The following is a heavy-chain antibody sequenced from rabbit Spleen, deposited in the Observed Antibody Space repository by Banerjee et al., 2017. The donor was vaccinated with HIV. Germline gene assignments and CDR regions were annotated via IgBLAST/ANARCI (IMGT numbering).Heavy chain of an antibody. D-gene: IGHD8-1*01. V-gene: IGHV1S45*01. Sequence: QEQLVESGGDLVKPGASLTLTCTASGFSFSNSDYICWVRQAPGKGLEWISCIAGSSSDFTYSATWAKGRSIISKTSSTTVTLQMTSLTAADTATYFCARDTGSSFSSYGMALWGPGTLVTVS. CDR2: IAGSSSDFT. CDR3: ARDTGSSFSSYGMAL. CDR1: GFSFSNSDY. J-gene: IGHJ6*01.